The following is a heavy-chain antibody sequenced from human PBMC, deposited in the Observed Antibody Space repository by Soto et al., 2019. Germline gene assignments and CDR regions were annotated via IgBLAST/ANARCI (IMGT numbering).Heavy chain of an antibody. D-gene: IGHD1-1*01. Sequence: SESLSLTCTVSGASISGFYWSWIRKSAGKGLEWIGRIYATGTTDYNPSLKSRVMMSVDTSKKQFSLKLRSVTAADTAVYYCVRDGTKTLRDWFDPWGQGISITVSS. J-gene: IGHJ5*02. CDR3: VRDGTKTLRDWFDP. CDR1: GASISGFY. V-gene: IGHV4-4*07. CDR2: IYATGTT.